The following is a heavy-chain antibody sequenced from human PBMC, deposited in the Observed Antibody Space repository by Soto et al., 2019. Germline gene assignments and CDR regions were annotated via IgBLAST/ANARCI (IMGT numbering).Heavy chain of an antibody. J-gene: IGHJ4*02. V-gene: IGHV3-30*03. CDR2: ISYDGSNK. CDR3: AIGDVDTGPIDD. CDR1: GFTFSSYG. Sequence: GGSLRLSCAASGFTFSSYGMHWVRQAPGKGLEWVAVISYDGSNKYYADSVKGRFTISRDNSKNTLYLQMNSLRAEDTAVYYCAIGDVDTGPIDDWGQGPLVTVSS. D-gene: IGHD5-18*01.